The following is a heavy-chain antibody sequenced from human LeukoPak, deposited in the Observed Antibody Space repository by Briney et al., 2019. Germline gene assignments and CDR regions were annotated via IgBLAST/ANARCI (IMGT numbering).Heavy chain of an antibody. CDR2: ISSSSSYI. CDR3: ARVYSGSLPLLDY. Sequence: GGSLRLSCAASGFTFSSYSMNWVRQAPGKGLEWVSSISSSSSYIYYADSVKGRFTISRDNAKNSLYLQMNSLRAEDTAVYYCARVYSGSLPLLDYWGQGTLVTVSS. D-gene: IGHD1-26*01. V-gene: IGHV3-21*04. J-gene: IGHJ4*02. CDR1: GFTFSSYS.